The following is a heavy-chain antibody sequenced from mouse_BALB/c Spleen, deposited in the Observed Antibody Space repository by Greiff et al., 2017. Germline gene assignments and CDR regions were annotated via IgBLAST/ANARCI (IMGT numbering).Heavy chain of an antibody. V-gene: IGHV1-9*01. CDR1: GYTFSSYW. D-gene: IGHD3-1*01. CDR2: ILPGSGST. CDR3: ARRKLGLRGFAY. Sequence: VQLQQSGAELMKPGASVKISCKATGYTFSSYWIEWVKQRPGHGLEWIGEILPGSGSTNYNEKFKGKATFTADTSSNTAYMQLSSLTSEDSAVYYCARRKLGLRGFAYWGQGTLVTVSA. J-gene: IGHJ3*01.